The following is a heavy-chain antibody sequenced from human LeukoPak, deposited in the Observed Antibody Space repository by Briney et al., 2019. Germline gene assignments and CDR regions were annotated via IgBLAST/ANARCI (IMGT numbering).Heavy chain of an antibody. V-gene: IGHV4-59*11. CDR3: ARSSSWTYYFDY. D-gene: IGHD6-13*01. Sequence: SETLSLTCTVSGGSISSHHWSWIRQPPGKGLEWIGYIYYSGSTNYNPSLKSRVTISVDTSKNQFSLKLSSVTAADTAVYYCARSSSWTYYFDYWGQGTLVTVSS. J-gene: IGHJ4*02. CDR1: GGSISSHH. CDR2: IYYSGST.